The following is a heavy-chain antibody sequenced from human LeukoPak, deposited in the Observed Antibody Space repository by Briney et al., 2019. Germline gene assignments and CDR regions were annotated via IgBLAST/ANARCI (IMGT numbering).Heavy chain of an antibody. CDR2: INPNSGGT. Sequence: ASVKVSCKASGSTFIGYYMHWVRQAPGQGLEWMGWINPNSGGTNYAQKFQGRVTMTRDTSISTVYMELSRLRSDDTAVYYCARERCVEGGYVSFLGTGGHYYYGMDVWGQGTTVTVSS. CDR1: GSTFIGYY. V-gene: IGHV1-2*02. D-gene: IGHD5-12*01. CDR3: ARERCVEGGYVSFLGTGGHYYYGMDV. J-gene: IGHJ6*02.